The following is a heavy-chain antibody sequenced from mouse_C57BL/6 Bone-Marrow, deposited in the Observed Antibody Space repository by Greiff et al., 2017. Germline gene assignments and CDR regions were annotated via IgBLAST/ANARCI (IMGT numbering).Heavy chain of an antibody. J-gene: IGHJ4*01. D-gene: IGHD2-1*01. CDR2: ISSGGSYT. V-gene: IGHV5-6*02. CDR1: GFTFSSYG. CDR3: ASPIYYGNYGYAMDY. Sequence: EVMLVESGGDLVKPGGSLKLSCAASGFTFSSYGMSWVRQTPDKRLEWVATISSGGSYTYYPDSVKGRFTISRDNAKNTLYLQMSSLKSEDTAMYYCASPIYYGNYGYAMDYWGQGTSVTVSS.